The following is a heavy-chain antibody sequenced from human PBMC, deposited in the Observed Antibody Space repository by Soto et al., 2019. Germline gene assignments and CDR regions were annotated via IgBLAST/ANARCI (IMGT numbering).Heavy chain of an antibody. CDR3: ARDREPSVYHGMSV. CDR2: INDRGDTT. V-gene: IGHV3-11*01. Sequence: QVHLVESGGGLVKPGGSLRLSCAASGFPFSDYYMAWIRQAPGKGLEWISYINDRGDTTYYADSVRGRFTISRDNAGNSRYLKMNSLRAEDAAAYYCARDREPSVYHGMSVWGQGTTVTVSS. J-gene: IGHJ6*02. CDR1: GFPFSDYY. D-gene: IGHD1-1*01.